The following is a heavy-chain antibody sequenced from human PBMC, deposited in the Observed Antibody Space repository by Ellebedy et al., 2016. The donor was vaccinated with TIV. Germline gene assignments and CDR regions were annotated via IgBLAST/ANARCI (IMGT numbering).Heavy chain of an antibody. V-gene: IGHV5-51*01. Sequence: GESLKISXKGSGYSFTSYWIGWVRQMPGKGLEWMGIIYPGDSDTRYSPSFQGQVTISADKSISTAYLQWSSLKASDTAMYYCARLGAAKKDGWRPYYYYGMDVWGQGTTVTVSS. J-gene: IGHJ6*02. CDR3: ARLGAAKKDGWRPYYYYGMDV. CDR1: GYSFTSYW. CDR2: IYPGDSDT. D-gene: IGHD3-10*01.